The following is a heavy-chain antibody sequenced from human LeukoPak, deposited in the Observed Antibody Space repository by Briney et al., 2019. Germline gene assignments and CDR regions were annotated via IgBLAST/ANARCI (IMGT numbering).Heavy chain of an antibody. Sequence: ASVKVSCKASGYTFTAYYMHWVRQAPGQGLEWMGWINPNSGGINYAQKFQGRVTMTRDTSISTAYMELSRLRSDDTAVYYCARGGNSYDSSAILNYWGQGTLVTVSS. CDR3: ARGGNSYDSSAILNY. CDR1: GYTFTAYY. J-gene: IGHJ4*02. CDR2: INPNSGGI. V-gene: IGHV1-2*02. D-gene: IGHD3-22*01.